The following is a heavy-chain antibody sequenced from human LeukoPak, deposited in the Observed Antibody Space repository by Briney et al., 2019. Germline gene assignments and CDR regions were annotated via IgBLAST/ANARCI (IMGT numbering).Heavy chain of an antibody. CDR1: GFTFSSYA. Sequence: GGSLRLSCAASGFTFSSYAMSWVRQAPGKGLEWVSAISGSGGSTYYADSVEGRFTISRDNSKNTLYLQMNSLRAEDTAVYYCAKDGQSFRGLFDYWGQGTLVTVSS. J-gene: IGHJ4*02. CDR3: AKDGQSFRGLFDY. CDR2: ISGSGGST. V-gene: IGHV3-23*01. D-gene: IGHD3-10*01.